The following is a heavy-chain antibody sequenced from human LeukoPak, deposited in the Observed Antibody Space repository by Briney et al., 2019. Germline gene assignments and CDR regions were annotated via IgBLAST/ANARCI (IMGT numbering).Heavy chain of an antibody. V-gene: IGHV3-30-3*01. CDR3: AKEITMIVVGRSGMDV. CDR2: ISYDGSNK. D-gene: IGHD3-22*01. J-gene: IGHJ6*02. Sequence: GRSLRLSCAASGFTFSSYAMHWVRQAPGKGLEWVAVISYDGSNKYYADSVKGRFTISRDNSKNTLYLQMSSLRAEDTAVYYCAKEITMIVVGRSGMDVWGQGTTVTVSS. CDR1: GFTFSSYA.